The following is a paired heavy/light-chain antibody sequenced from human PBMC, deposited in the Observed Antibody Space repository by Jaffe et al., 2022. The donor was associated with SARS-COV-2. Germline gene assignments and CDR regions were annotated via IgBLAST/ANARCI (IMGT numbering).Heavy chain of an antibody. CDR3: AKGYNYGDV. Sequence: EVQLLESGGGLVQPGGSLRLSCAASGFTFSRFATSWVRQAPRKGLEWVSSISGAGGGSTYYADSVKGRFTISRDNSKNTSYLQMNSLSVEDTAVYYCAKGYNYGDVWGQGTLVTVSS. CDR1: GFTFSRFA. V-gene: IGHV3-23*01. D-gene: IGHD5-18*01. J-gene: IGHJ4*02. CDR2: ISGAGGGST.
Light chain of an antibody. CDR2: GAS. Sequence: EIVLTQSPGTLSLSPGERATLSCRASQSVASSYLAWYQQKPGQAPRLLIYGASSRATGIPDRFSGSGSETDFTLTISRLEPEDFAVYYCQQYGTSPKTFGQGTNLEIK. V-gene: IGKV3-20*01. J-gene: IGKJ2*01. CDR1: QSVASSY. CDR3: QQYGTSPKT.